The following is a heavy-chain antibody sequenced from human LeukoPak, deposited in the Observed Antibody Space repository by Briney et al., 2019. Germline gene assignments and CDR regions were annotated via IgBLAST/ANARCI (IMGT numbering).Heavy chain of an antibody. CDR2: IWYDGSNK. J-gene: IGHJ6*02. V-gene: IGHV3-33*01. D-gene: IGHD3-3*01. CDR1: GFTFSSYG. CDR3: ATDGITIFGVVNPNYGMDV. Sequence: GGSLRLSCAASGFTFSSYGMHWVRQAPGKGLEWVAVIWYDGSNKYYADSVKGRFTISRDNSKNTLYLQMNSLRAEDTAVYYCATDGITIFGVVNPNYGMDVWGQGTTVTVSS.